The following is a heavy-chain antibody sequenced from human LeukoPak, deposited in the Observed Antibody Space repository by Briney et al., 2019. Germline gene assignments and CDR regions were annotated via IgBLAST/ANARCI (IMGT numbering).Heavy chain of an antibody. D-gene: IGHD3-16*02. CDR1: GASITSESSY. CDR3: AGAPSYRRYSYHS. J-gene: IGHJ4*02. CDR2: LVYDGSA. Sequence: SETLSLTCTLSGASITSESSYWGWIHQPPGKGFQWIGGLVYDGSAHYNPSLQSHVSISADTSNNQFSLKLASVTASDTGVYFCAGAPSYRRYSYHSWGQGTLVTVSS. V-gene: IGHV4-39*01.